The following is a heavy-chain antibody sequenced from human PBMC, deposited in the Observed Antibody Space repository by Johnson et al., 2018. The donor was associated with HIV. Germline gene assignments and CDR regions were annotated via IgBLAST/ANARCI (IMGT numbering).Heavy chain of an antibody. CDR3: ARGGRSFDI. CDR2: LNWNGGTT. V-gene: IGHV3-20*04. Sequence: MQLVESGGRVVRPGGSLRLSCAASGFTFDDFGMSWVRQAPGKGLEWVSGLNWNGGTTFYADAVKGRFTISRDNAEHSLYLQMNSLRVEDTAVYYCARGGRSFDIWGQGTEVTVSS. J-gene: IGHJ3*02. CDR1: GFTFDDFG.